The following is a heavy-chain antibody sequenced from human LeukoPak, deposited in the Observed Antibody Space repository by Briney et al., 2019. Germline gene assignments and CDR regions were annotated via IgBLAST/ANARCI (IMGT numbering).Heavy chain of an antibody. J-gene: IGHJ4*02. CDR3: AKGGIAVAVFDY. CDR2: IYYSGST. D-gene: IGHD6-19*01. V-gene: IGHV4-59*01. Sequence: PSETLSLTCTVSGGSISSYYWSWIRQPPGKGLEWIGYIYYSGSTNYNPSLKSRVTISVDTSKNQFSLKLSSVTAADTAVYYCAKGGIAVAVFDYWGQGTLVTVSS. CDR1: GGSISSYY.